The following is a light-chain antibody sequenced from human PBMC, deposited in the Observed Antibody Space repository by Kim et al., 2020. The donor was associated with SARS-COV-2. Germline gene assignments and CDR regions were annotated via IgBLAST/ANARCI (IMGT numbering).Light chain of an antibody. J-gene: IGKJ2*01. CDR1: QSVSSN. Sequence: VSPGERATPSGRASQSVSSNLAWYQQKPGQAPRLLIYGASSRATGIPARFSGSGSGTEFTLTISSLQSEDFAIYYCQHYNSWPYTFGQGTKLEI. V-gene: IGKV3-15*01. CDR2: GAS. CDR3: QHYNSWPYT.